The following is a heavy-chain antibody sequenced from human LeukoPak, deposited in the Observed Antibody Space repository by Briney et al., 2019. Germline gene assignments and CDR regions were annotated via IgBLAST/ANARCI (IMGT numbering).Heavy chain of an antibody. D-gene: IGHD3-22*01. CDR3: AREKSYYYDSSGTPSD. V-gene: IGHV4-61*01. CDR2: IYYSGST. CDR1: GGSVSSGSYY. Sequence: SETLSLTCTVSGGSVSSGSYYWRWIRRPPGTGLEWIGYIYYSGSTNYNPSLKSRVTISVDTSKNQFSLKLSSVTAADTAVYYCAREKSYYYDSSGTPSDWGQGTLVTVSS. J-gene: IGHJ4*02.